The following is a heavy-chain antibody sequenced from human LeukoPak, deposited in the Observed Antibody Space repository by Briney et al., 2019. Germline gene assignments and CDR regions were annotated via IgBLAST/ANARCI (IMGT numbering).Heavy chain of an antibody. CDR1: GSTFDEHG. V-gene: IGHV3-20*04. CDR3: ASGDSSGWYFDS. J-gene: IGHJ4*02. D-gene: IGHD6-19*01. CDR2: INVNGGST. Sequence: GGSLRLSCAASGSTFDEHGMAWLRQPPGKGLQWVSGINVNGGSTGYADSVKGRFTISRDNTKNSLYLQMNSLRAEDTALYYCASGDSSGWYFDSWGQGTVVTVFS.